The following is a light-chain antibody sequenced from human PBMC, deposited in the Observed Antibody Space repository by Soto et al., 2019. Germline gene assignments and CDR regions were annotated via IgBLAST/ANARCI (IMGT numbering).Light chain of an antibody. Sequence: DIQITQSPCSVSASLGDRVAITCRASQGISSWLAWYQQKPGKARKLLIYGASSLQSGVPSRFSGSESGTDFPLTISSLQPEDFASYYCQHANSYPRTFGQGTKVEIK. CDR3: QHANSYPRT. J-gene: IGKJ1*01. CDR1: QGISSW. V-gene: IGKV1-12*01. CDR2: GAS.